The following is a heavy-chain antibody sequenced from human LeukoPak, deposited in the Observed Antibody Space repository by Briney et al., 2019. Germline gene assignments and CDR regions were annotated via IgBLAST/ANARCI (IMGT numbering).Heavy chain of an antibody. D-gene: IGHD6-25*01. CDR1: GGSFSGYY. J-gene: IGHJ6*03. Sequence: PETLSLTCAVYGGSFSGYYWSWIRQPPGKGLEWIGEINHSGSTNYNPSLKSRVTISVDMSKNQFSLKLSSVTAADTAVYYCARGFIAARYYYYYYYMDVWGKGTTVTVSS. V-gene: IGHV4-34*01. CDR2: INHSGST. CDR3: ARGFIAARYYYYYYYMDV.